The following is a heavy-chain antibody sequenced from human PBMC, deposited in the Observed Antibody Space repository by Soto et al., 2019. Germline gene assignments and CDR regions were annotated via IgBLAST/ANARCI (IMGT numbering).Heavy chain of an antibody. D-gene: IGHD3-3*01. CDR2: IYYSGST. J-gene: IGHJ6*02. CDR1: GGSISSYY. V-gene: IGHV4-59*01. Sequence: SETLSLTCTVSGGSISSYYWSWIRQPPGKGLEWIGYIYYSGSTNYNPSLKSRVTISVDTSKNQFSLKLSSVTAADTAVYYCARDRLLEITMTYYYGMDVWGQGTTVTGS. CDR3: ARDRLLEITMTYYYGMDV.